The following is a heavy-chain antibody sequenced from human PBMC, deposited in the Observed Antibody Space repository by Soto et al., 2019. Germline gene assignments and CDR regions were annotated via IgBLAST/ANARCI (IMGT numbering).Heavy chain of an antibody. J-gene: IGHJ2*01. CDR3: ARDAYTYCSSTSCYHWYFAL. CDR1: GFTFSSYG. D-gene: IGHD2-2*01. Sequence: QVQLVESGGGVVQPGRSLRLSCAASGFTFSSYGMHWVRQAPGKGLEWGAVIWYDGSNKYYADSVKGRFTISRENSKNTLYLQMNSVRAEDKAVYYCARDAYTYCSSTSCYHWYFALWGRGTLVTVSS. V-gene: IGHV3-33*01. CDR2: IWYDGSNK.